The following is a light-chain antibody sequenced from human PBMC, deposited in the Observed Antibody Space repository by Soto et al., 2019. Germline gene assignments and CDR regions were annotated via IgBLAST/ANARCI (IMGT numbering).Light chain of an antibody. CDR3: QQYYTSPLT. CDR2: WAS. V-gene: IGKV4-1*01. J-gene: IGKJ1*01. CDR1: QSVLYSSNNKNY. Sequence: DIVMIQSPDSLAVSLGERATINCKSSQSVLYSSNNKNYLAWYQQKPGHPPKLLIYWASTRESGVPDRFSGSGSGTDFTLTISSLQTEDVAVYYCQQYYTSPLTFGQGTKVEIK.